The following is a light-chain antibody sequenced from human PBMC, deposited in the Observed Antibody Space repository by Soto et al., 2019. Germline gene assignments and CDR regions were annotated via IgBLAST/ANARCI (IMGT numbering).Light chain of an antibody. CDR1: SSNIGNNY. CDR2: DND. J-gene: IGLJ2*01. V-gene: IGLV1-51*01. Sequence: QSVLTQPPSVSAAPGQKVTISCSGSSSNIGNNYVSWYQQLPGTAPKLLIYDNDIRPSGIPDRFSGSKSGTSATLGITGLQTGDEADYYCGAWDGSLNTQVFGGGTKLTVL. CDR3: GAWDGSLNTQV.